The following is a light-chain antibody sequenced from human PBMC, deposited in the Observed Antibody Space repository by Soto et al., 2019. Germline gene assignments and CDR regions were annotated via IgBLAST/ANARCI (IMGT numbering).Light chain of an antibody. CDR3: QQSYSTPRT. Sequence: DIVMTQSPDSLAVSLGERATINCKSSQSVLYSSNNKNYLAWYQQKPGQPPKLLIYWASTRESGVPDRFSGSRSGTDFTLTISSLQAEDVAVYYCQQSYSTPRTFGQGNKVYIK. J-gene: IGKJ1*01. V-gene: IGKV4-1*01. CDR1: QSVLYSSNNKNY. CDR2: WAS.